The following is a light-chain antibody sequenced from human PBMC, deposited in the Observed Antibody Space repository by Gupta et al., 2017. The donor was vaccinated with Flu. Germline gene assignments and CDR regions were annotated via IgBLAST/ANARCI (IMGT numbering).Light chain of an antibody. V-gene: IGKV1-39*01. Sequence: DIQMTQSPSSLSASVGDRVTITCRASQSITTYLNWYQLKPGKAPNLLIHAAARLQSGVPARFSGGGSGTDFTLTINSLQPEDFATYFCQQSYTTPRTFGQGTKVEIK. CDR2: AAA. CDR1: QSITTY. J-gene: IGKJ1*01. CDR3: QQSYTTPRT.